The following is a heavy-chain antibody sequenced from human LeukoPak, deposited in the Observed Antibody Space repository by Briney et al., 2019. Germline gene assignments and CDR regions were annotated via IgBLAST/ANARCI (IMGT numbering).Heavy chain of an antibody. V-gene: IGHV4-59*01. CDR3: AREASIFGVVISGSWFDP. CDR2: IYYSGST. D-gene: IGHD3-3*01. Sequence: PSETLSLTCAVYGGSFSSYYWSWIRQPPGKGLEWIGYIYYSGSTNYNPSLKSRVTISVDTSKNQFSLKLSSVTAADTAVYYCAREASIFGVVISGSWFDPWGQGTLVTVSS. CDR1: GGSFSSYY. J-gene: IGHJ5*02.